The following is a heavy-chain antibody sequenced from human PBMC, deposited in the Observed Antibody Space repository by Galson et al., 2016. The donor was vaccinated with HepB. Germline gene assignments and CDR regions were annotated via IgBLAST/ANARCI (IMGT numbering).Heavy chain of an antibody. J-gene: IGHJ4*02. D-gene: IGHD6-13*01. CDR3: ARKGTSSWSIFDD. V-gene: IGHV3-11*04. CDR1: GFTLSGYY. Sequence: SLRLSCAASGFTLSGYYMSWIRQAPGKGLEWVSYISSSGSTIYYTDSVKGRFTISRDNAKNSLYLQMNSLRAEDTAVYYCARKGTSSWSIFDDWGQGTLVSVSS. CDR2: ISSSGSTI.